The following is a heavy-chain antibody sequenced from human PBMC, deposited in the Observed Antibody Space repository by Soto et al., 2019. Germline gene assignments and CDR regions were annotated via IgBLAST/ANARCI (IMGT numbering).Heavy chain of an antibody. CDR3: AMESSSSSPFLYDYSDGLDV. J-gene: IGHJ6*02. CDR2: TYYKSTWYN. Sequence: SQTLSLPCAISGDSVSSNSAAWNWIRQSPSRGLEWLGRTYYKSTWYNDYAGTVKSRITINPDTSKSQFSLQLNAVTPEEIAVYYCAMESSSSSPFLYDYSDGLDVWGQGTTITVSS. V-gene: IGHV6-1*01. CDR1: GDSVSSNSAA. D-gene: IGHD6-6*01.